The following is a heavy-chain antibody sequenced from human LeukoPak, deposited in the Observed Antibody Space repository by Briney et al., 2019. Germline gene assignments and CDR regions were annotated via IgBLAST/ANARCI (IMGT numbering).Heavy chain of an antibody. Sequence: GGSLRLSCAASGFTFSSYSMNWVRQAPGKGLEWVSSISSSSSYIYYADSVKGRFTISRDNAKNSLYLQMNSLRAEDTAVYYCARDTLYGSGSYYNALFYYYGMDVWGLGTTVTVSS. CDR3: ARDTLYGSGSYYNALFYYYGMDV. CDR1: GFTFSSYS. CDR2: ISSSSSYI. V-gene: IGHV3-21*01. J-gene: IGHJ6*02. D-gene: IGHD3-10*01.